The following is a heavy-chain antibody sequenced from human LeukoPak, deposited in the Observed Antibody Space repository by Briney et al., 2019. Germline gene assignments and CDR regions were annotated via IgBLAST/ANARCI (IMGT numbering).Heavy chain of an antibody. V-gene: IGHV4-30-4*01. D-gene: IGHD3-16*01. Sequence: SETLSLTCTVSGGSISSGDYYWSWIRQPPGKGLEWIGYIYYSGSTYYNPSLKSRVTISVDTSKNQFSLKLSSVTAADTALYYCARDSGGEIDYWGQGTLVTVSS. CDR3: ARDSGGEIDY. CDR2: IYYSGST. CDR1: GGSISSGDYY. J-gene: IGHJ4*02.